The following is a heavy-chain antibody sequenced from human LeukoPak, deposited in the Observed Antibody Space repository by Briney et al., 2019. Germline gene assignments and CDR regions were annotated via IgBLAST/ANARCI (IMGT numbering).Heavy chain of an antibody. CDR2: IFYDGTIY. Sequence: GGSLRLSCTASGFTFDNFAMHWVRQAPGKGLEWVAVIFYDGTIYYYADSVKGRFTISRDNAKNSLYLQMNSLRAEDTAVYYCAADRMVRGVFDYWGQGTLVTVSS. CDR3: AADRMVRGVFDY. D-gene: IGHD3-10*01. J-gene: IGHJ4*02. V-gene: IGHV3-30*04. CDR1: GFTFDNFA.